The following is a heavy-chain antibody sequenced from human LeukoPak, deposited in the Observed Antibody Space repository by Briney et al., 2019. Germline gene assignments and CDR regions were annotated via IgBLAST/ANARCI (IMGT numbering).Heavy chain of an antibody. Sequence: ASVIVSCKASGFTFTDYDINWARQATGQGLEWMGWMNPNSGNTGYAQKFQGRVTITRNTAISTAYMELSSLRSEDTAVYYCARGRRPSADSSEYFDYWGQGTLVTVSS. CDR2: MNPNSGNT. CDR1: GFTFTDYD. V-gene: IGHV1-8*03. CDR3: ARGRRPSADSSEYFDY. D-gene: IGHD2-21*02. J-gene: IGHJ4*02.